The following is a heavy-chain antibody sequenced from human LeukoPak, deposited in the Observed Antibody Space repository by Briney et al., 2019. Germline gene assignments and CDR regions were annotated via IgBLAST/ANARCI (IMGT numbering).Heavy chain of an antibody. CDR3: ARMGPTSSGWPEAFDY. D-gene: IGHD6-25*01. J-gene: IGHJ4*01. CDR1: GFTFSGYW. CDR2: IKQDASEK. Sequence: GGSLRLSCAASGFTFSGYWTNWVRQAPGKGLEWVANIKQDASEKYYVDSVKGRFTISRDNAKNSLSLQMNSLRAEDTAVYYCARMGPTSSGWPEAFDYWGRGTLVTVSS. V-gene: IGHV3-7*01.